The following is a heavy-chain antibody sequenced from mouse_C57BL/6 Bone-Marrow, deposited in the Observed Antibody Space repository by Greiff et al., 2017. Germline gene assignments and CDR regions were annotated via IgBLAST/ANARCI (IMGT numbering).Heavy chain of an antibody. CDR2: IRNKANGYTT. D-gene: IGHD1-1*01. CDR3: ARSPSTVRDWYFDV. V-gene: IGHV7-3*01. CDR1: GFTFTDYY. J-gene: IGHJ1*03. Sequence: EVMLVESGGGLVQPGGSLSLSCAASGFTFTDYYMSWVRQPPGKALEWLGFIRNKANGYTTEYSASVKGRFTISRDNSQSILYLQMNALRAEDSATYYCARSPSTVRDWYFDVWGTGTTVTVSS.